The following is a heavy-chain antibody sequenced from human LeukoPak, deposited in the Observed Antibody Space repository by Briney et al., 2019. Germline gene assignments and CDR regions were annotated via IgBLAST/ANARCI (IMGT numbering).Heavy chain of an antibody. J-gene: IGHJ4*02. CDR1: GYTFTGYY. D-gene: IGHD3-3*01. Sequence: ASVTVSCKASGYTFTGYYMHWVRQAPGQGLEWMGWINPNSGGTNYAQKFQGRVTMTRDTSISTAYMELSRLRSDDTAVYYCARSATIFGVVIIYYFDYWGQGTLVTVSS. CDR2: INPNSGGT. V-gene: IGHV1-2*02. CDR3: ARSATIFGVVIIYYFDY.